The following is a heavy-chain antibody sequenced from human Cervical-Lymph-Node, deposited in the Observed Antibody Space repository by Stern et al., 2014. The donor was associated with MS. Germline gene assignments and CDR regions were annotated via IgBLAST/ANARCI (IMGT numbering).Heavy chain of an antibody. CDR1: GFIFRNYA. CDR2: ISFDGRDK. J-gene: IGHJ4*02. V-gene: IGHV3-30*04. D-gene: IGHD1-26*01. Sequence: VQLLESGGGVVQPGRSLRLSCAASGFIFRNYAAHWVRQPPGKGLEWVAIISFDGRDKYYTDSVKDRFTVSRDNSKNRLYLEMNSLRLEDTAVYYCAKGGSGSYLDWGQGSLVTVSS. CDR3: AKGGSGSYLD.